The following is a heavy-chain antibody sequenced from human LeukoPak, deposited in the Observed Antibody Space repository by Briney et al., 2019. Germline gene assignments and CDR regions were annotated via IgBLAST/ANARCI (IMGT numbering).Heavy chain of an antibody. D-gene: IGHD5-24*01. CDR2: IGIDSGNT. Sequence: GGSLRLSCAASGFTFSSYAMSWGRQAPGKGLEWISYIGIDSGNTNYADSVKGRFTISGDKAKNSLYLQMNSLRVEDTAVYYCARDYKYAFDNWGQGTLVTVSS. CDR1: GFTFSSYA. CDR3: ARDYKYAFDN. J-gene: IGHJ4*02. V-gene: IGHV3-48*01.